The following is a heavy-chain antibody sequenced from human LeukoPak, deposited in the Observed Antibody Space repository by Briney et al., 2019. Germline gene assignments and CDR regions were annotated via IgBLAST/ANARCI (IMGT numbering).Heavy chain of an antibody. V-gene: IGHV3-23*01. CDR3: AKDPGVVPAHYFDY. D-gene: IGHD2-2*01. CDR1: GFTFSSYA. CDR2: TGSTGVST. Sequence: GGSLRLSCAASGFTFSSYAMNWVRQAPGKGLGWVPGTGSTGVSTFYADSVKGRFTVSRDNSKNTLSLQMNSLRAEDTAVYYCAKDPGVVPAHYFDYWGQGTLVTVSS. J-gene: IGHJ4*02.